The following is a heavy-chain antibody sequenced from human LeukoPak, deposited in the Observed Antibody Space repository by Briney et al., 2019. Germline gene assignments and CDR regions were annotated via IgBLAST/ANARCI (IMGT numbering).Heavy chain of an antibody. CDR3: VWSSGWYHGYFQH. CDR2: IYYSGRT. Sequence: SETLSLTCSVSGGSISSYYWSWIRQPPGKGLEWIGYIYYSGRTSYNPSLKSRVTISVDTSKNQFSLRLSSVTAADTAVYYCVWSSGWYHGYFQHWGQGTLVTVSS. D-gene: IGHD6-19*01. CDR1: GGSISSYY. J-gene: IGHJ1*01. V-gene: IGHV4-59*01.